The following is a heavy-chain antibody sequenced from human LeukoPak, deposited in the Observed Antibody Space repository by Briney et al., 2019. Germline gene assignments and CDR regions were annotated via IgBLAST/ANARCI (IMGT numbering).Heavy chain of an antibody. Sequence: PSETLSLTCTVSGGSITTYYWSWIRQSPGKGLEWIGYIYYSGSVTYNPSLKSRVTISVDTSKNQFSLRLSSVTAADTAVYYCARAYCYGSGSYYPNWFDSWGQGTLVTVSS. CDR1: GGSITTYY. J-gene: IGHJ5*01. CDR2: IYYSGSV. D-gene: IGHD3-10*01. CDR3: ARAYCYGSGSYYPNWFDS. V-gene: IGHV4-59*01.